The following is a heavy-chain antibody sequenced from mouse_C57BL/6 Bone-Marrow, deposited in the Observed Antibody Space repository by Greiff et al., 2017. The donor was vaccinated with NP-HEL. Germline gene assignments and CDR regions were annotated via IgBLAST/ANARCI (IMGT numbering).Heavy chain of an antibody. V-gene: IGHV2-6-1*01. J-gene: IGHJ3*01. D-gene: IGHD2-3*01. CDR3: ARHDGYYLAWFAY. CDR1: GFSLTSYG. Sequence: QVQLKESGPGLVAPSQSLSITCTVSGFSLTSYGVHWVRQPPGKGLEWLVVIWSDGSTTYNSALKSRLSISKDNSKSQVFLKMNSLQTDDTAMYYCARHDGYYLAWFAYWGQGTLVTVSA. CDR2: IWSDGST.